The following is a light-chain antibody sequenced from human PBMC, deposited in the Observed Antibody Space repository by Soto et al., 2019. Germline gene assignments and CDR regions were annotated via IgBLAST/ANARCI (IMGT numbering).Light chain of an antibody. CDR1: SSNIGTNT. V-gene: IGLV1-44*01. CDR3: AAWDDSLSGNV. J-gene: IGLJ1*01. Sequence: QPALTQPASESGTPGQRVTISCSGSSSNIGTNTVNWYQQLPGTAPKLLIYSNNQRPSGVPDRFSGSKSGTSASLAISGLQSEDEADYYCAAWDDSLSGNVFGSGTKVTVL. CDR2: SNN.